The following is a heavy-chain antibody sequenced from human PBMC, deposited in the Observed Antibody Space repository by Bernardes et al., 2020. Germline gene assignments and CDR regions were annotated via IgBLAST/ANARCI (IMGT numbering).Heavy chain of an antibody. CDR3: AGAVSSTWYLY. D-gene: IGHD6-13*01. CDR1: GLAFSTYW. Sequence: GSLRLSCAASGLAFSTYWMHWVRQAPGKGLVWVSHINTDGSSTTYGDSVKGRFTISRDNAKNMLYLQMKNLREEDTAVYYCAGAVSSTWYLYWGQGALVTVSS. V-gene: IGHV3-74*01. J-gene: IGHJ4*02. CDR2: INTDGSST.